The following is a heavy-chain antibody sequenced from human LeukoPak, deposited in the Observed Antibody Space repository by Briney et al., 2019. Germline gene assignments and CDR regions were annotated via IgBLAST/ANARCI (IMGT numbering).Heavy chain of an antibody. CDR1: GVPISSGSYY. CDR2: IYYSGNT. CDR3: ARERRGSYYFYGLDV. J-gene: IGHJ6*02. V-gene: IGHV4-31*03. Sequence: NPSETLSLTCTVSGVPISSGSYYWHWIRQYPGKGLEWIGYIYYSGNTHYNPSLKSRLTISIDTSRNQFSLKLNFVTAADTALYYCARERRGSYYFYGLDVWGQGTTVTVSS.